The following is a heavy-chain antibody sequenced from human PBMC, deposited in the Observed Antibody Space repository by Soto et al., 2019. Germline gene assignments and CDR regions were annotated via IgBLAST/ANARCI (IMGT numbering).Heavy chain of an antibody. V-gene: IGHV3-43*01. J-gene: IGHJ6*02. CDR2: ISWDGGST. D-gene: IGHD1-7*01. Sequence: GGSLRLSCAASGFTFDDYTMHWVRQAPGKGLEWVSLISWDGGSTYYADSVKGRFTISRDNSKNSLYLQMNSLRTEDTALYYCAKDLAGTYYYYGMDVRGQGTKVTVSS. CDR1: GFTFDDYT. CDR3: AKDLAGTYYYYGMDV.